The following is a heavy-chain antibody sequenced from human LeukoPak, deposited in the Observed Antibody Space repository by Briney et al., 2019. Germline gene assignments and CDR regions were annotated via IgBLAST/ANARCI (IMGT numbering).Heavy chain of an antibody. Sequence: SGGSLRLSCAATGFTVSSNYMSWVRQAPGKGLEWVSVIYSGGSTYYADSVKGRFTISRDNANNLLYLQMNSLRAEDTAVYYCASGTIVGARGADNWGQGTLVTVSS. CDR1: GFTVSSNY. J-gene: IGHJ4*02. CDR2: IYSGGST. CDR3: ASGTIVGARGADN. D-gene: IGHD1-26*01. V-gene: IGHV3-53*01.